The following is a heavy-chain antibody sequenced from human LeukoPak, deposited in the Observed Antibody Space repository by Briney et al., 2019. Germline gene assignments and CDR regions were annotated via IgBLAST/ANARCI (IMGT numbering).Heavy chain of an antibody. V-gene: IGHV1-69*13. J-gene: IGHJ4*02. Sequence: GASVKVSCKASGYTFTGYSIHWVRQAPGQGLEWMGGIIPIFGTANYAQKFQGRVTITADESTSTAYMELSSLRSEDTAVYYCAGEASDCSSTSCYSGDYWGQGTLVTVSS. D-gene: IGHD2-2*01. CDR1: GYTFTGYS. CDR3: AGEASDCSSTSCYSGDY. CDR2: IIPIFGTA.